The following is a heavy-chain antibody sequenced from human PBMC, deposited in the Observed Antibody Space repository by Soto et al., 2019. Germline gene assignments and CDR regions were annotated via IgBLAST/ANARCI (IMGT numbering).Heavy chain of an antibody. CDR1: GASTSKYY. CDR2: IYYSGST. CDR3: ARHWVSNSGNYDPFDY. Sequence: PSETLSLTCTVSGASTSKYYWSWIRQPPGKGLEWIGYIYYSGSTSYNPSLKSRVTMSVDTSDSQFSLKLSSVTAADTAVYYCARHWVSNSGNYDPFDYWGQGTLVTVSS. V-gene: IGHV4-59*08. J-gene: IGHJ4*02. D-gene: IGHD4-4*01.